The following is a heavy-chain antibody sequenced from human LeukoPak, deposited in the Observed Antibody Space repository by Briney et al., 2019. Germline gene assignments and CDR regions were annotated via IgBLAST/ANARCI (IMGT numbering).Heavy chain of an antibody. D-gene: IGHD1-14*01. CDR3: TTDIAYTGGALVY. V-gene: IGHV3-15*01. J-gene: IGHJ4*02. Sequence: GGSLRLSCAASGLTFGNAWMTWVRQAPGKGLEWIGRIKSKPVGGATDYAAPVKGRFTIARDDLKDTVYLQMNSLKNDDTDVYFCTTDIAYTGGALVYWGQGALVTVSS. CDR2: IKSKPVGGAT. CDR1: GLTFGNAW.